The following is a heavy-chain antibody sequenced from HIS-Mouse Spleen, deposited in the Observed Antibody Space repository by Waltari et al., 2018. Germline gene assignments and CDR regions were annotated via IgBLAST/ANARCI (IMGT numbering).Heavy chain of an antibody. CDR3: ARIAEGYSSGWYAFDY. Sequence: QVTLRESGPALVKPTQTLTLTCTFSGFSLSTSGMCVSWIRQPPGKALEWLARIDWDDDTYYSTSLKTKRTNAKDTSKNQGVLTMTNMDPVDTATYYCARIAEGYSSGWYAFDYWGQGTLVTVSS. V-gene: IGHV2-70*15. J-gene: IGHJ4*02. D-gene: IGHD6-19*01. CDR1: GFSLSTSGMC. CDR2: IDWDDDT.